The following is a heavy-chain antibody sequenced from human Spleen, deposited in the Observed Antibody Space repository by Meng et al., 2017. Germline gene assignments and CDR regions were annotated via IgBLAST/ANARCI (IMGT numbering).Heavy chain of an antibody. J-gene: IGHJ5*02. CDR1: GGTFSSYA. Sequence: QVQLVQSGAEVKKPGSSVKVSCKASGGTFSSYAISWVRQAPGQGLEWMGWINTNTGNPTYAQGFTGRFVMSLDTSVSTAYLQISSLKAEDTAVYYCARERVTMVRGVLKSWGQGTLVTVSS. V-gene: IGHV7-4-1*02. CDR2: INTNTGNP. CDR3: ARERVTMVRGVLKS. D-gene: IGHD3-10*01.